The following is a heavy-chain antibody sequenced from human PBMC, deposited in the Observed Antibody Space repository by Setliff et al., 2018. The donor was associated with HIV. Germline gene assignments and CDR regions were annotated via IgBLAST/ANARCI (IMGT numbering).Heavy chain of an antibody. D-gene: IGHD2-2*01. V-gene: IGHV1-18*01. Sequence: ASVKVSCKASGYTFISYGISWVRQAPGQGLEWMGWISAYNGNTNYAQKLQARVTMTTDTSTSTAYVELRSLRSDDTAVYYCATSSRIYYYSYMDVWGTGTTVTVSS. J-gene: IGHJ6*03. CDR2: ISAYNGNT. CDR3: ATSSRIYYYSYMDV. CDR1: GYTFISYG.